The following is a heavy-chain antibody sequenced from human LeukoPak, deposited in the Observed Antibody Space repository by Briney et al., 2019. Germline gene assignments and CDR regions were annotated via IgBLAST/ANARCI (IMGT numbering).Heavy chain of an antibody. V-gene: IGHV4-38-2*02. CDR2: IYHSGST. CDR3: ARDYYDSSGYPDAFDAFDI. D-gene: IGHD3-22*01. Sequence: SETLSLTCTVSGYSISSGYYWGWIRQPPGKGLEWIGSIYHSGSTYYNPPLKSRVTISVDTSKNQFSLKLSSVTAADTAVYYCARDYYDSSGYPDAFDAFDIWGQGTMVTVSS. J-gene: IGHJ3*02. CDR1: GYSISSGYY.